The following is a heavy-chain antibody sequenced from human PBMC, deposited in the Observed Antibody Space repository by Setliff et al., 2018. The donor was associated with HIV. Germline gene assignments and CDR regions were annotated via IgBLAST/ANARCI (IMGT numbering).Heavy chain of an antibody. V-gene: IGHV3-23*01. CDR2: IYDSGGST. CDR1: GFTFSSYT. Sequence: GGSLRLSCAASGFTFSSYTMSWVRQAPGKGLEWVSGIYDSGGSTFYEDSVKGRFIISRDNSNNMLHLQMNSLRVEDTAIYYCARSSQWLVGGYFHHWGQGTLVTVSS. J-gene: IGHJ1*01. D-gene: IGHD6-19*01. CDR3: ARSSQWLVGGYFHH.